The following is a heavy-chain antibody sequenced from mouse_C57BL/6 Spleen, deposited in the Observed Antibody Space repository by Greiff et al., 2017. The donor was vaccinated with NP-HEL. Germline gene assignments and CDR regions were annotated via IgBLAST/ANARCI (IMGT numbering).Heavy chain of an antibody. V-gene: IGHV3-6*01. Sequence: DVKLQESGPGLVKPSQSLSLTCSVTGYSITRGYYWNWILPFPGNKLEWMGYISYDGSNNYNPSLKNRISITRDTSKNQFFLKLNSVTTEDTATYYCARDGSSYGYFDVWGTGTTVTVSS. J-gene: IGHJ1*03. CDR1: GYSITRGYY. CDR3: ARDGSSYGYFDV. D-gene: IGHD1-1*01. CDR2: ISYDGSN.